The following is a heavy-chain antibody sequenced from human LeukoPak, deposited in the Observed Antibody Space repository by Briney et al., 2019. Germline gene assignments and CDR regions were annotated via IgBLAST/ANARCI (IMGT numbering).Heavy chain of an antibody. J-gene: IGHJ3*02. CDR3: TGDLRSSSQYDVFDI. CDR2: INKDGSEK. Sequence: QPGGSLRLSCAASGFRFSIYWMSWVRQVPGKGPEWMANINKDGSEKYYVDSVKGRFTISRDNAKNSLYLQMNSLRAEDTALYYCTGDLRSSSQYDVFDIWGQGTMVTVSS. CDR1: GFRFSIYW. D-gene: IGHD6-13*01. V-gene: IGHV3-7*01.